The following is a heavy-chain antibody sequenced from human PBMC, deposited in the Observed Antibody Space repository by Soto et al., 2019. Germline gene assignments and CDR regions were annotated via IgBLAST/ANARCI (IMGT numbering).Heavy chain of an antibody. CDR1: GYNFNRYW. CDR2: IYPVDSDT. Sequence: EVYLAQSGAEVKKPGESLKISCKGSGYNFNRYWIGWVRQMPGKGLEWMGVIYPVDSDTRYSPSLQGQVTISADKSSSAAYLQWSSLHASDTATYYCARSLVNGTYEAFDIWGQGTMDTVSS. V-gene: IGHV5-51*03. D-gene: IGHD6-13*01. J-gene: IGHJ3*02. CDR3: ARSLVNGTYEAFDI.